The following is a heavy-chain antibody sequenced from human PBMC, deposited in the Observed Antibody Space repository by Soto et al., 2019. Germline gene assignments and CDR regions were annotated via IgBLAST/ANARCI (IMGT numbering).Heavy chain of an antibody. D-gene: IGHD7-27*01. J-gene: IGHJ4*02. CDR2: ISGSGGST. V-gene: IGHV3-23*01. CDR1: GFTFSSYA. Sequence: GGSLRLSCAASGFTFSSYAMSWVRQAPGKGLEWVSAISGSGGSTYYADSVKGRFTISRDNSKNTLYLQMNSLRAEDTAVYYCAKATWGFPNPYYFDYWGQGTLVTVSS. CDR3: AKATWGFPNPYYFDY.